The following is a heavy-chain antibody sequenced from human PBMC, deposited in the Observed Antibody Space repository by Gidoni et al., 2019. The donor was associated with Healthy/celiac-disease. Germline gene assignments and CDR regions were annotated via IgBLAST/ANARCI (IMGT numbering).Heavy chain of an antibody. CDR3: ARGLNWDVVVTEASWFDP. V-gene: IGHV4-31*03. CDR2: IYYRGST. D-gene: IGHD2-21*02. Sequence: QVQLQESGPGLVKPSQTLSLTCTVSGGSISSGGSYWSWIRQHPGKGLEWIGYIYYRGSTYYNPSLKSRVTISVDTSKNQFSLKLSSVTAADTAVYYCARGLNWDVVVTEASWFDPWGQGTLVTVSS. CDR1: GGSISSGGSY. J-gene: IGHJ5*02.